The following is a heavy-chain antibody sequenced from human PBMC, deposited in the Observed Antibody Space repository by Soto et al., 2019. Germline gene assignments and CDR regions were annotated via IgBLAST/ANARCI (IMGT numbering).Heavy chain of an antibody. CDR3: ARLQEGYKQWLPSWFDP. CDR1: GGSISSYY. Sequence: SETLSLTCTVSGGSISSYYWSWIRQPPGKGLEWIGYIYYSGSTNYNPSLKSRVTISVDTSKNQFSLKLSSVTAADTAVYYCARLQEGYKQWLPSWFDPWGQGTLVTVSS. CDR2: IYYSGST. J-gene: IGHJ5*02. V-gene: IGHV4-59*08. D-gene: IGHD6-19*01.